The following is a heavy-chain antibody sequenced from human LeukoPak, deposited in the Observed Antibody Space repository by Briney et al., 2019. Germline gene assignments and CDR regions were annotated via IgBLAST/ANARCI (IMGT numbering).Heavy chain of an antibody. J-gene: IGHJ4*02. Sequence: GGSLRLSCAASGFTFSTYWMNWYRQAPGKGLEWVGNINQDASEINYVDSVRGRFTISRDNAKNSLHLQMNCLRAEDTAVYYCATDRDNSDWQKRFDSWGQGTLVTVSS. CDR3: ATDRDNSDWQKRFDS. CDR2: INQDASEI. D-gene: IGHD2-21*02. V-gene: IGHV3-7*01. CDR1: GFTFSTYW.